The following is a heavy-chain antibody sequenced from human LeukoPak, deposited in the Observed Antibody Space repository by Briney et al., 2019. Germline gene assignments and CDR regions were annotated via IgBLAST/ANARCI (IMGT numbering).Heavy chain of an antibody. CDR2: IKEDGGDK. D-gene: IGHD2/OR15-2a*01. Sequence: GGSLRLSCEASEFIFSNYWMSWVRQAPGRGPEWVANIKEDGGDKYYVDSVKGRFTISRDNAKRSLYLQMSSLRAEDTAVYYCARDTFRGDLDYWGQGTLVTVSS. CDR1: EFIFSNYW. V-gene: IGHV3-7*01. J-gene: IGHJ4*02. CDR3: ARDTFRGDLDY.